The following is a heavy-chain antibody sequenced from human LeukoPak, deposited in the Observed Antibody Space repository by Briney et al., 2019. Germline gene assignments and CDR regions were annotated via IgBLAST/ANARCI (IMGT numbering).Heavy chain of an antibody. J-gene: IGHJ5*02. CDR3: ARDMTDWWFDP. V-gene: IGHV4-31*03. CDR2: IYYSGST. D-gene: IGHD3-9*01. CDR1: GGSISSGGYY. Sequence: SQTLSLTCTVSGGSISSGGYYWSWIRQHPGKGLEWIGYIYYSGSTHYNPSLKSRVTISVDTSKNQFSLKLSSVTAADTAVYHCARDMTDWWFDPWGQGTLVTVSS.